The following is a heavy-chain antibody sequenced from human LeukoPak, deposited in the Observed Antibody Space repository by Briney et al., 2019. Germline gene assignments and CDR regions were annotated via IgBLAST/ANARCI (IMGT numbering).Heavy chain of an antibody. D-gene: IGHD1-26*01. J-gene: IGHJ5*02. Sequence: ASVKVSCKASGYTFTSYYMHWVRQAPGQGLEWMGIINPSGGSTSYAQKFQGRVTMTRDMSTSTVYMELSSLRSEDTAVYYCAREDSGSYSHNWFDPWGQGTLVTVSS. V-gene: IGHV1-46*01. CDR3: AREDSGSYSHNWFDP. CDR1: GYTFTSYY. CDR2: INPSGGST.